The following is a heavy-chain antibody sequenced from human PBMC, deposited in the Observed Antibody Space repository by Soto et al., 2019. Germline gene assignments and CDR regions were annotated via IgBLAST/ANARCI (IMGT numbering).Heavy chain of an antibody. CDR3: AREGFRAVMSYYGMDV. Sequence: SETLSLTCGVYGGSFSAHYWSWIRQPPGKGLEWIGEINHGGSTNYNPSLKSRFTISRDNSKNTLYLQMNSLRAEDTAVYYCAREGFRAVMSYYGMDVWGQGTTVTVSS. J-gene: IGHJ6*02. CDR2: INHGGST. D-gene: IGHD3-16*01. CDR1: GGSFSAHY. V-gene: IGHV4-34*01.